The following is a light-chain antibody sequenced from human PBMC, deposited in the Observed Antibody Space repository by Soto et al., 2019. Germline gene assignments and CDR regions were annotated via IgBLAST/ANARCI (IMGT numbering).Light chain of an antibody. CDR1: QSVLYSSNNKNF. CDR2: WAS. CDR3: QQYYATPYT. J-gene: IGKJ2*01. V-gene: IGKV4-1*01. Sequence: DIVMTQSPGSLAVSLGERATINCKSSQSVLYSSNNKNFLAWYQQRPGQPPKLLISWASTRESGVPDRFSGGGSGTDFTLTISSLQAEDVAFYYCQQYYATPYTFGQGTKLEI.